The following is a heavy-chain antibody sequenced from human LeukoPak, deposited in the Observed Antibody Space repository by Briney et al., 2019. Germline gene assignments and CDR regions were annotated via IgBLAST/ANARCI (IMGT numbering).Heavy chain of an antibody. V-gene: IGHV3-23*01. D-gene: IGHD2-2*01. CDR2: ISGSGGST. CDR3: ARDHDIVVVPALSYYGMDV. Sequence: GGSLRLSCAASGFTFSSYAMSWVRQAPGKGLEWVSAISGSGGSTYYADSVKGRFTISRDNSKNTLYLQMNSLRAEDTAVYYCARDHDIVVVPALSYYGMDVWGQGTTVTVSS. J-gene: IGHJ6*02. CDR1: GFTFSSYA.